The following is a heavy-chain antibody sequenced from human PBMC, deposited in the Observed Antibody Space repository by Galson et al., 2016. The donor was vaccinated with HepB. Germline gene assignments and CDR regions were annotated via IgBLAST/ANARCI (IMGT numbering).Heavy chain of an antibody. D-gene: IGHD6-13*01. V-gene: IGHV3-13*04. CDR3: ARIARGSSYTLGYLEL. J-gene: IGHJ2*01. Sequence: SVRLSCAASGFTFRSYDMSWVRQSTGKGLEWVAAIGTLHDSFFPDSVQGRFSISRENVKNSLYLQLNRLRAGDTAVYYCARIARGSSYTLGYLELWGRGTLGSVSS. CDR1: GFTFRSYD. CDR2: IGTLHDS.